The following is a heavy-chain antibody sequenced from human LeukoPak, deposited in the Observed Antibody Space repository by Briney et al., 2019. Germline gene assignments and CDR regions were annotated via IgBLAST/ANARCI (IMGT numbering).Heavy chain of an antibody. V-gene: IGHV3-7*01. J-gene: IGHJ4*02. CDR2: IKQDGSEK. D-gene: IGHD2-15*01. CDR1: GFTFSSYA. CDR3: ARGYCSGGSCSKYDY. Sequence: QPGGSLRLSCAASGFTFSSYAMSWVRQAPGKGLEWVAKIKQDGSEKYYVDSVKGRFTISRDNAKSSLYLQMSSLRAEDTAVYYCARGYCSGGSCSKYDYWGQGTLVTVSS.